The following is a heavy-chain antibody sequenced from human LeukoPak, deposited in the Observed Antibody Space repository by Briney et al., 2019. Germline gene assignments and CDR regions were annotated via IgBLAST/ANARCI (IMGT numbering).Heavy chain of an antibody. CDR2: IYSSGST. J-gene: IGHJ6*02. V-gene: IGHV4-61*01. CDR3: ARDNWNYGSSMDV. D-gene: IGHD1-7*01. Sequence: SETLSLTCTVSGGSISSDPYSWTWIRQPPGKGLEWIADIYSSGSTNYNPSLKSRVTISVDTSKNQFSLKLSSVTAADTAVYYCARDNWNYGSSMDVWGQGTTVTVSS. CDR1: GGSISSDPYS.